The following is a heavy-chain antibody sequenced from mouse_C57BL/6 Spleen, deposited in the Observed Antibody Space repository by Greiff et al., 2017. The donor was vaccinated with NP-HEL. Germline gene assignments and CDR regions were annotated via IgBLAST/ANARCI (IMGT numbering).Heavy chain of an antibody. D-gene: IGHD2-1*01. J-gene: IGHJ2*01. CDR2: IDPYDGST. CDR1: GYTFTSYW. CDR3: ARAIYGNSRFAY. V-gene: IGHV1-59*01. Sequence: QVQLQQPGAELVKPGASVKLSCKASGYTFTSYWMHWVKQRPGQGLEWIGLIDPYDGSTNYNQKFKGKATLTVDTSSSTAYMQLSSLTSEDSAVYYCARAIYGNSRFAYWGQGTTLTVSS.